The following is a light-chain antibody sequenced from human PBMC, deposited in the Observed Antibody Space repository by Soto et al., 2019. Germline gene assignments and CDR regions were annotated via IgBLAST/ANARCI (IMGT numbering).Light chain of an antibody. CDR2: GNN. J-gene: IGLJ2*01. V-gene: IGLV1-40*01. Sequence: QSVLTQPPSVSGAPGQTITISCTGSSSNVGAGYDVHWYQQLPGRAPKLLIYGNNNRPSGVPDRFSGSKSGTSVSLAITGLRGEDEADYHCSSYAGSNNLVFGGGTKLTVL. CDR3: SSYAGSNNLV. CDR1: SSNVGAGYD.